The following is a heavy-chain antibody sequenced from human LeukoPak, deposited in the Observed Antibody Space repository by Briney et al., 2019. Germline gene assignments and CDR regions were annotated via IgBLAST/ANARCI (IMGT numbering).Heavy chain of an antibody. D-gene: IGHD6-13*01. V-gene: IGHV4-30-4*08. CDR2: IYYSGST. Sequence: SQTLSLTCTVSGGSISSGDYYWSRIRQPPGKGLEWIGYIYYSGSTYYNPSLKSRVTISVDTSKNQFSLKLSSVTAADTAVYYCARGRVSPRHFDIWGQGTMATVSS. CDR1: GGSISSGDYY. J-gene: IGHJ3*02. CDR3: ARGRVSPRHFDI.